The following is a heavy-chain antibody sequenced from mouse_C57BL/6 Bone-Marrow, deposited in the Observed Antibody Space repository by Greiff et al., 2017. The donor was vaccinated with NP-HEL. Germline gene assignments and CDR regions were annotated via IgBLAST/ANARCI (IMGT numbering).Heavy chain of an antibody. J-gene: IGHJ1*03. V-gene: IGHV1-69*01. D-gene: IGHD3-3*01. CDR3: ANGQWYFDV. Sequence: QVHVKQPGAELVMPGASVKLSCKASGYTFTSYWMHWVKQRPGQGLEWIGEIDPSDSYTNYNQKFKGKSTLTVDKSSSTAYMQLSSLTSEDSAVYYCANGQWYFDVWGTGTTVTVSS. CDR2: IDPSDSYT. CDR1: GYTFTSYW.